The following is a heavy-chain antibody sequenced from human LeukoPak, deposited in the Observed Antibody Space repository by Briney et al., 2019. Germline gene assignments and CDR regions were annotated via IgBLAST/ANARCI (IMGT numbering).Heavy chain of an antibody. V-gene: IGHV4-59*12. CDR1: GGSIVNYY. D-gene: IGHD4-17*01. CDR3: ARRVNYGDYFDY. CDR2: IYYSGST. J-gene: IGHJ4*02. Sequence: SETLSLTCTVSGGSIVNYYWTWIRQPPGKGLEWIGDIYYSGSTNYNPSLKSRVTMSVDTSKNQFSLKLRSLTAADTAAYYCARRVNYGDYFDYWGQGTLVTVSS.